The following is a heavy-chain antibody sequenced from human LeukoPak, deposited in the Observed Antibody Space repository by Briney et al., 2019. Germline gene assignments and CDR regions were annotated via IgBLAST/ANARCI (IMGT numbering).Heavy chain of an antibody. Sequence: GGSLRLSCAASGFNFDDYGMSWVRQAPGKGLEWVANIKQDGSEKYYVDSVKGRFTISRDNAKNSLYLQMNSLRAEDTAVYYCARETFGELCFDYWGQGTLVTVSS. CDR3: ARETFGELCFDY. CDR1: GFNFDDYG. CDR2: IKQDGSEK. V-gene: IGHV3-7*01. D-gene: IGHD3-10*01. J-gene: IGHJ4*02.